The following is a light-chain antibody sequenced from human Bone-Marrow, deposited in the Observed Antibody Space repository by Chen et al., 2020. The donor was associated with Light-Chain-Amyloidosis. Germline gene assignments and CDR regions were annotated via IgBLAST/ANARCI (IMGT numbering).Light chain of an antibody. J-gene: IGKJ4*01. CDR1: QTISSHY. CDR2: GSS. Sequence: EIVLTQSPATLSLFPGEGANLSCRGSQTISSHYLTWYQQKFGQAPRLLIYGSSSRATGIPDRFTGSGSGTDFTLTINRLEPEDYAMYYCQQYGTSPLTFGGGTKVEIK. CDR3: QQYGTSPLT. V-gene: IGKV3-20*01.